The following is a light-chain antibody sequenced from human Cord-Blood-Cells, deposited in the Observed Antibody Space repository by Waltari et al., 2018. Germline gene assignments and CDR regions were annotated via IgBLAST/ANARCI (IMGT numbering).Light chain of an antibody. CDR3: QSYDSSLSGPWV. J-gene: IGLJ3*02. CDR1: SSNIGAGYD. Sequence: PGQRVTISCTGSSSNIGAGYDVHWYQQLPGTAPKLLIYGNSNRPSGVPDRFSGSKSGTSVSLAITGLQAEDEADYYCQSYDSSLSGPWVFGGGTKLTVL. V-gene: IGLV1-40*01. CDR2: GNS.